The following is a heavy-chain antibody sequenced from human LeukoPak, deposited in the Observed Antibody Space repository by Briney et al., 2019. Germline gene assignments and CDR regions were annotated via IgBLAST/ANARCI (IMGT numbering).Heavy chain of an antibody. D-gene: IGHD2-21*02. CDR3: ARPTLRDTRGDDYDAFDL. Sequence: GESVKISSKGSGYSFSTYWINWVRQMPGKGLEWMGWIDLVVFDTNYSPYIQGHVTISAHKSVRSAYLQCRSLKASDTAMYYCARPTLRDTRGDDYDAFDLWAQGTKVTVSS. J-gene: IGHJ3*01. CDR2: IDLVVFDT. V-gene: IGHV5-10-1*01. CDR1: GYSFSTYW.